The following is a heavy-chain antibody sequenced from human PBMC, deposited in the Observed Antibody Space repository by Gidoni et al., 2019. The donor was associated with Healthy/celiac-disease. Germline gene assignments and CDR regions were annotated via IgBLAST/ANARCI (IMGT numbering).Heavy chain of an antibody. V-gene: IGHV3-30*18. CDR2: ISYDGSNK. CDR1: GFTFSSSG. J-gene: IGHJ4*02. Sequence: QVQLVESGGGVVQPGRSLRLSCAASGFTFSSSGMHWVRQAPGKGLEWVAVISYDGSNKYYADSVKGRFTISRDNSKNTLYLQMNSLRAEDTAVYYCANLWFGDYWGQGTLVTVSS. CDR3: ANLWFGDY. D-gene: IGHD3-10*01.